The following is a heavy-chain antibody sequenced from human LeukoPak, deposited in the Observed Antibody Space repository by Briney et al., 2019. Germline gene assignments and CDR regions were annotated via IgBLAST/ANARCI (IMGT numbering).Heavy chain of an antibody. V-gene: IGHV3-53*01. Sequence: GGSLRLSCAASGFTVSSNYMSWVRQAPGKGLEWVSVIYSGGSTYYADSVKGRFTISRDNSKNTLYLQMNSLRAEDTAVYYCARETPQAWELLFDYWGQGTLVTVSS. CDR3: ARETPQAWELLFDY. D-gene: IGHD1-26*01. CDR1: GFTVSSNY. J-gene: IGHJ4*02. CDR2: IYSGGST.